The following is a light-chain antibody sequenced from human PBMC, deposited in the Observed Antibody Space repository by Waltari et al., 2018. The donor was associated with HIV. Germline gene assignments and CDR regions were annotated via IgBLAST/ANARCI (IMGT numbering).Light chain of an antibody. Sequence: QSALTQPASVSGSPGQSITISCTGTSSDVGGYNYVPWYQQHPVKAPKLMIYEVSNRPSGVSNRFSGSKSGNTASLTISGLQAEDEADYYCSSYTSSSTWVFGGGTKLIVL. CDR3: SSYTSSSTWV. J-gene: IGLJ3*02. CDR1: SSDVGGYNY. CDR2: EVS. V-gene: IGLV2-14*01.